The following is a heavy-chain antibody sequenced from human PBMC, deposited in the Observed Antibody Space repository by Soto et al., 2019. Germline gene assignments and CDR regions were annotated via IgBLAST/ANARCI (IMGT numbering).Heavy chain of an antibody. D-gene: IGHD5-18*01. CDR3: ARVVDTAMVNLLVTGCSFDY. J-gene: IGHJ4*02. CDR1: GYSFTSYW. Sequence: PGESLKLSCKGSGYSFTSYWISWVRQMPGKGLEWMGRIDPSDSYTNYSQSFQGHVTISADKSISTAYLQWSSLKASDTAMYYCARVVDTAMVNLLVTGCSFDYWGQGTLVTVSS. CDR2: IDPSDSYT. V-gene: IGHV5-10-1*01.